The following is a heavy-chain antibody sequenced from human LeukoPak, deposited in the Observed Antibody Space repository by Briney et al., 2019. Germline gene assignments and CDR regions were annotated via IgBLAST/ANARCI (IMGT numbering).Heavy chain of an antibody. Sequence: GGSLKLSCAASGFDFSDFYMHWVRQASGRGLEPVGLIRTKPNSYTTVYAASVKGRFTISRDDSKNTSYLQMNSLKAEDTAVYYCTRQHCSGGTCSYVDYWGQGTLVTVSS. J-gene: IGHJ4*02. V-gene: IGHV3-73*01. CDR1: GFDFSDFY. CDR2: IRTKPNSYTT. CDR3: TRQHCSGGTCSYVDY. D-gene: IGHD2-15*01.